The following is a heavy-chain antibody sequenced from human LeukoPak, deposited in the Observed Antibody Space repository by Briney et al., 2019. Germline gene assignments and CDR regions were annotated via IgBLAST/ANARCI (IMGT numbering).Heavy chain of an antibody. CDR1: GFTFSDYY. D-gene: IGHD3-3*01. J-gene: IGHJ4*02. V-gene: IGHV3-11*01. Sequence: GGSLRLSCAASGFTFSDYYMSWIRQAPGKGLEWVSYISSSGSTIYYADSVKGRFTISRDNAKNSLYLQMNSLRAEDTAVYYCARGPASPWYYDFWSGYFDYWGQGTPVTVSS. CDR3: ARGPASPWYYDFWSGYFDY. CDR2: ISSSGSTI.